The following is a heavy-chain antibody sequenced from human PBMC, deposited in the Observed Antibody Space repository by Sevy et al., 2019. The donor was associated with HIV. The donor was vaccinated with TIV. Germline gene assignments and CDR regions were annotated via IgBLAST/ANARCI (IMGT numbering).Heavy chain of an antibody. CDR3: ARAVMARSTWRSDS. CDR1: GFTFSSYR. J-gene: IGHJ4*02. CDR2: ISSTSDYL. V-gene: IGHV3-21*01. Sequence: GALRLSCAASGFTFSSYRMTWVRQAPGKGLEWVSCISSTSDYLNYADSVKGRFTISRDNAKNLLYLQMDSLRAEDTAVYYCARAVMARSTWRSDSWGQGTLVTVSS. D-gene: IGHD3-16*01.